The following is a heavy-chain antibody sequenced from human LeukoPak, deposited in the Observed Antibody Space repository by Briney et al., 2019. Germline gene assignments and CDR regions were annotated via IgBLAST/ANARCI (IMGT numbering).Heavy chain of an antibody. CDR3: ARQNTPHGNFDY. V-gene: IGHV3-23*01. CDR1: GFTFSSYT. Sequence: GGSLRLSCAASGFTFSSYTMSWVRQAPGKGLEWVSTITTSDGNTYYADSVKGRFTISRENAKNSLYLLMTSLRAEDTAVYYCARQNTPHGNFDYWGQGILVTVSS. J-gene: IGHJ4*02. CDR2: ITTSDGNT. D-gene: IGHD1-26*01.